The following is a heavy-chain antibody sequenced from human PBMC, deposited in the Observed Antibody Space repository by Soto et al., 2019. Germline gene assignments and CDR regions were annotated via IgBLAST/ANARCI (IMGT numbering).Heavy chain of an antibody. J-gene: IGHJ4*02. CDR2: IYPGDSDT. V-gene: IGHV5-51*07. CDR3: ARLPPYYYDSSGYFY. Sequence: GESLKISCKGSGYSFTSYWIGWVHQMPGKGLEWMGIIYPGDSDTRYSPSFQGQVTISADKSISTAYLQWSSLKASDTAMYYCARLPPYYYDSSGYFYWGQGTLVTVSS. D-gene: IGHD3-22*01. CDR1: GYSFTSYW.